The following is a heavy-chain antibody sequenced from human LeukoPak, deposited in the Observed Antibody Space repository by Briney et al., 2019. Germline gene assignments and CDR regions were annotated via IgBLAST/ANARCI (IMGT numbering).Heavy chain of an antibody. CDR3: ARVDSGYDYYYYYYMDV. CDR1: GGSISSGGYS. J-gene: IGHJ6*03. D-gene: IGHD5-12*01. Sequence: SQTLSLTCAASGGSISSGGYSWSWIRQPPGKGLEWIGYIYYSGSTYYNPSLKSRVTISVDTSKNQCSLKLSSVTAADTAVYYCARVDSGYDYYYYYYMDVWGKGTTVTVSS. CDR2: IYYSGST. V-gene: IGHV4-30-4*07.